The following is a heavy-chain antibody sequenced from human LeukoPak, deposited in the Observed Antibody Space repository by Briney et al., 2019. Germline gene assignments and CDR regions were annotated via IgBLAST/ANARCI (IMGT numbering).Heavy chain of an antibody. CDR2: IYDSGST. D-gene: IGHD3-3*01. CDR3: ARWQRDFWSGYHYYFDY. V-gene: IGHV4-39*07. Sequence: SETLSLTCTVSGGSIRSSYYYWGWIRQPPGKGLEWIGSIYDSGSTNYNPSLKSRVTISVDTSKNQFFLKLSSVTAADTAVYYCARWQRDFWSGYHYYFDYWGQGTLVTVSS. J-gene: IGHJ4*02. CDR1: GGSIRSSYYY.